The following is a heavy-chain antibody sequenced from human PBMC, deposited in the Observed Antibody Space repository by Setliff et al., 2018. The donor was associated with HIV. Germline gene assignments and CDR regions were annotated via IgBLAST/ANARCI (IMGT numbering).Heavy chain of an antibody. V-gene: IGHV4-39*07. CDR2: ISYSGST. Sequence: SETLSLTCSVSGGSISSSSYYWGWIRQPPGKGLEWTGSISYSGSTNYNSSLKSRVTMSVDTSNNQFSLNLTSVTAADTAVYYCAQLTPRTHYFYGMDVWGQGTTVTVSS. CDR1: GGSISSSSYY. J-gene: IGHJ6*02. CDR3: AQLTPRTHYFYGMDV.